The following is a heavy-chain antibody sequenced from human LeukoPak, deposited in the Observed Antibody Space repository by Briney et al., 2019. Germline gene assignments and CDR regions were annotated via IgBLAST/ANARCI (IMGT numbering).Heavy chain of an antibody. CDR1: GYTFTSYY. CDR2: FNPSGGST. V-gene: IGHV1-46*01. D-gene: IGHD3-10*01. Sequence: ASVKVSFKASGYTFTSYYIHCVRQARGQGLEGRGIFNPSGGSTRYAQKFQGRVTMTRDTSTSTVYMELSSLRSEDTAVYYCARASGSNNFYFDYWGQGTLVTVFS. CDR3: ARASGSNNFYFDY. J-gene: IGHJ4*02.